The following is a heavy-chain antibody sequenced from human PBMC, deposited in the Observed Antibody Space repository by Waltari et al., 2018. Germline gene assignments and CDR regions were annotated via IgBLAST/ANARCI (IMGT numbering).Heavy chain of an antibody. Sequence: QLQLQESGPGLVKPSETLSLTCTVSGGSISSSSYYWGWIRQPPGKGLEGIGSIYYSGSTYNHPSLKSRVPISVDTSKNQFSLKLSSVTAADTAVYYCERGSVATSFDYWGQGTLVTVSS. CDR2: IYYSGST. J-gene: IGHJ4*02. CDR3: ERGSVATSFDY. V-gene: IGHV4-39*01. CDR1: GGSISSSSYY. D-gene: IGHD5-12*01.